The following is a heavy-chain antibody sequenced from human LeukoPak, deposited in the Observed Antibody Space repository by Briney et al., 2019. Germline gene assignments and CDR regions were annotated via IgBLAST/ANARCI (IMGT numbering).Heavy chain of an antibody. CDR1: GGSISSSSYY. D-gene: IGHD2-2*01. Sequence: PSETLSLTCTVSGGSISSSSYYWGWIRQPPGKGLEWIGSIYYSGSTYYNPSLKSRVTISVDTSKNQFSLKLSSVTAADTAVYYCPISLWAGYCSSTSCFYFDYWGQGTLVTASS. CDR3: PISLWAGYCSSTSCFYFDY. J-gene: IGHJ4*02. CDR2: IYYSGST. V-gene: IGHV4-39*01.